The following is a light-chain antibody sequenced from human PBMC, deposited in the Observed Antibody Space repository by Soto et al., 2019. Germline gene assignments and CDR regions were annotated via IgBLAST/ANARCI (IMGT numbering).Light chain of an antibody. CDR1: QAIYNY. J-gene: IGKJ3*01. CDR2: AAS. Sequence: DIRMTQSPSAMPASVGDRVTITCRASQAIYNYVAWFQQKPGKVPKRLIYAASTLQSGVPSRFRGSGSGTEFTLTISSLQPEDFATYYCLQHSTYPLTFGPGTKVDIK. V-gene: IGKV1-17*03. CDR3: LQHSTYPLT.